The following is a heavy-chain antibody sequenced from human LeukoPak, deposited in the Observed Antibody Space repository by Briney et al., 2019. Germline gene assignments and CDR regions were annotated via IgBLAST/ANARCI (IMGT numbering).Heavy chain of an antibody. Sequence: GGSLRLSCAASGFTFSIYSMNWVRQAPGKGLVWVSSISSSSSYIYYADSVKGRFTISRDNAKNSLYLQMNSLRAEDTAVYYCARAGDGYNLNYYYMDVWGKGTTVTVSS. CDR2: ISSSSSYI. D-gene: IGHD5-24*01. CDR1: GFTFSIYS. V-gene: IGHV3-21*01. CDR3: ARAGDGYNLNYYYMDV. J-gene: IGHJ6*03.